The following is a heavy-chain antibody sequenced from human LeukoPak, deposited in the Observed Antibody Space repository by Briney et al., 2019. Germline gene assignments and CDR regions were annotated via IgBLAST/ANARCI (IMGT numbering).Heavy chain of an antibody. V-gene: IGHV3-64*01. CDR2: ISSNGGST. CDR3: AREAAVAGIDY. Sequence: GGSLRLSCAASGFTFSSYAMHWVRQAPGKGLEYVSAISSNGGSTYYANSVKGRFTISRDNSENTLYLQMGSLRAEDMAVYYCAREAAVAGIDYWGQGTLVTVSS. J-gene: IGHJ4*02. D-gene: IGHD6-19*01. CDR1: GFTFSSYA.